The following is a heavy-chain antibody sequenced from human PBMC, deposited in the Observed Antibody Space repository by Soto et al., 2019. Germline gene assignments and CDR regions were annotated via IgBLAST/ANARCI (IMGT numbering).Heavy chain of an antibody. CDR2: TNQDGSEK. CDR3: SGGVGDAI. D-gene: IGHD1-26*01. Sequence: EDQLVESGGGLVQPGGSLRLTCAVSGFSFRSDWMNWVRQAPGKGLEWVAHTNQDGSEKYYLDSVKGRFTIFRDNATNSLYPQMNSLRAEDTAVYYCSGGVGDAIWGQGTLVTVSS. V-gene: IGHV3-7*04. J-gene: IGHJ4*02. CDR1: GFSFRSDW.